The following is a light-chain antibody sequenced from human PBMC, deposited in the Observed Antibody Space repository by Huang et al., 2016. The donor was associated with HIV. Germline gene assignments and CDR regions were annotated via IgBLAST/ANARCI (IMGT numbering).Light chain of an antibody. CDR1: QSVSSY. Sequence: EIVLTQSPATLSLSPGERATLSCRASQSVSSYLAWYQQKPGQAPRLLLYDTSNRATGIPARFSGSGSGTDFNLTISSLEPEDFAVYYCQQRSNWPPLTFGGGTKVQIK. J-gene: IGKJ4*01. CDR2: DTS. CDR3: QQRSNWPPLT. V-gene: IGKV3-11*01.